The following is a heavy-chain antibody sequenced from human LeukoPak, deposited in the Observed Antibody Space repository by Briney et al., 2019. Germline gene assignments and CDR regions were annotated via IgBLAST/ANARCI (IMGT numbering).Heavy chain of an antibody. CDR1: GDSISSNNW. Sequence: SGTLSLTCAVSGDSISSNNWWSWVRQPPGKGLEWIGEIYHSGSTNYNPSLESRVTISVDKSKNQSSLKLSSVTAADTAVYYCARPYYYYMDVWGKGTTVTVSS. CDR3: ARPYYYYMDV. J-gene: IGHJ6*03. V-gene: IGHV4-4*02. CDR2: IYHSGST.